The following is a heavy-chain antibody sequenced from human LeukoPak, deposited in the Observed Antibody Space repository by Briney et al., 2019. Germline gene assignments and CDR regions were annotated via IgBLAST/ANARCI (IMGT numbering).Heavy chain of an antibody. CDR2: IKEDGSVI. Sequence: GGSLRLSCVASGFTFSIYWMSWVRQAPGRGLEWLAIIKEDGSVIWDVESVRGRFTISRDNAKNSVYLEMNSLRAEDTAVYYCARGSGRQQLEQNYWGQGNLVTVSS. CDR1: GFTFSIYW. CDR3: ARGSGRQQLEQNY. V-gene: IGHV3-7*01. J-gene: IGHJ4*02. D-gene: IGHD6-13*01.